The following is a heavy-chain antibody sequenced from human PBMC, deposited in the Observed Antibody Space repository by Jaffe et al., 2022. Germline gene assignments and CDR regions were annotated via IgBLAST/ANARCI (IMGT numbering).Heavy chain of an antibody. V-gene: IGHV3-49*04. CDR3: TRVVRVYGLSLFDY. Sequence: EVQLVESGGGLVQPGRSLRLSCTASGFTFGDYAMSWVRQAPGKGLEWVGFIRSKAYGGTTEYAASVKGRFTISRDDSKSIAYLQMNSLKTEDTAVYYCTRVVRVYGLSLFDYWGQGTLVTVSS. CDR1: GFTFGDYA. CDR2: IRSKAYGGTT. D-gene: IGHD3-10*02. J-gene: IGHJ4*02.